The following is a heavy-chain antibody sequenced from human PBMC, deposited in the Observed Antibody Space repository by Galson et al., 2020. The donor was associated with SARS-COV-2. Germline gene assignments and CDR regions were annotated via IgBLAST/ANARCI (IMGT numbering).Heavy chain of an antibody. Sequence: SETLSLTCTVSGGYITSGSYYWTWIRQPAGKGLEWIGRGYSSGSTNYNPSLRSRLSISIDTSRNQFSLRLHSVTAADTAVYYCGRGEYYYDSSGYHYHAFDIWGQGTMVTVSS. CDR3: GRGEYYYDSSGYHYHAFDI. CDR1: GGYITSGSYY. V-gene: IGHV4-61*02. CDR2: GYSSGST. D-gene: IGHD3-22*01. J-gene: IGHJ3*02.